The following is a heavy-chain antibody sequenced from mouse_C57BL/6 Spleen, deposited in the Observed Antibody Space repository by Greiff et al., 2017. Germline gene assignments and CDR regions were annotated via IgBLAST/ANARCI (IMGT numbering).Heavy chain of an antibody. CDR2: IYPRDGST. V-gene: IGHV1-78*01. CDR3: ASDYDVPYYYAMDY. D-gene: IGHD2-4*01. J-gene: IGHJ4*01. Sequence: VQLQQSDAELVKPGASVKISCKVSGYTFTDHTIHWMKQRPEQGLEWIGYIYPRDGSTKYNEKFKGKATLTADKSSSTAYMQLNSLTSDDSAVYVCASDYDVPYYYAMDYWGQGTSVTVSS. CDR1: GYTFTDHT.